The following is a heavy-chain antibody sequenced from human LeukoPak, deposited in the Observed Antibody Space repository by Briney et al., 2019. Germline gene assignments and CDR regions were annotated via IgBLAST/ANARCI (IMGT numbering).Heavy chain of an antibody. D-gene: IGHD3-22*01. CDR3: AKDVKAPYYDSSGYGDY. Sequence: PGGSLRLSCAASGFTFSSYAMSWVRQAPGKGLEWVSAISGSGGSTYYADSVKGRFTISRDNSKNTLYLQMNSLRAEDTAVYYCAKDVKAPYYDSSGYGDYWGQGTLVTVSS. J-gene: IGHJ4*02. CDR1: GFTFSSYA. V-gene: IGHV3-23*01. CDR2: ISGSGGST.